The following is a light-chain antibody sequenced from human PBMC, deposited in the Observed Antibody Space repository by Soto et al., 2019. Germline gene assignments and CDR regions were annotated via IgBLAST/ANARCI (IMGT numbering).Light chain of an antibody. CDR3: QSYDRSLSGWV. Sequence: QSVLTQPPSVSGAPGQRVTISCTGSSSNIGAGYDVHWYQQLPGTAPKLLIYGNNNRPSGVPDRFSGSKSGTSASLAITGLQADDEADYYCQSYDRSLSGWVFGGGTKLTVL. CDR2: GNN. CDR1: SSNIGAGYD. V-gene: IGLV1-40*01. J-gene: IGLJ3*02.